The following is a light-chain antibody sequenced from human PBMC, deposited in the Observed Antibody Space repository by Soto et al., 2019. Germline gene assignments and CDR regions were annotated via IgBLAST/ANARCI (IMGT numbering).Light chain of an antibody. J-gene: IGLJ2*01. CDR1: SSNIGSNT. V-gene: IGLV1-44*01. Sequence: QSVLTQPPSASGTPGQRVTISCSGSSSNIGSNTVNWYQQLPGTAPKLLIYSNNQRPSGVPDRFSGSKPGTSASLAISGLQSEDEADYYCAAWDDSLNGVVFGGGTKLTVL. CDR3: AAWDDSLNGVV. CDR2: SNN.